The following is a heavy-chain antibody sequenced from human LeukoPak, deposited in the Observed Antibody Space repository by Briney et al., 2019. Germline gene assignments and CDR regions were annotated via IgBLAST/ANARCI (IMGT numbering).Heavy chain of an antibody. CDR3: ATTARGPYYYYGMDV. CDR1: GYTLTELS. Sequence: GASVKDSCKVSGYTLTELSMHWVRQAPGKGLEWMGGFDPEDGETIYAQKFQGRVTMTEDTSTDTAYMELSSLRSEDTAVYYCATTARGPYYYYGMDVWGQGTTVTVSS. V-gene: IGHV1-24*01. J-gene: IGHJ6*02. D-gene: IGHD6-6*01. CDR2: FDPEDGET.